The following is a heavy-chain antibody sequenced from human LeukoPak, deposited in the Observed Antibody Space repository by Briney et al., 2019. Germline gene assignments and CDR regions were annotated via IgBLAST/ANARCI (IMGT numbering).Heavy chain of an antibody. V-gene: IGHV3-48*01. CDR1: GFTFSSYG. J-gene: IGHJ4*02. D-gene: IGHD2-2*01. CDR3: ARGRYCSSTSCYDAFDY. Sequence: GGSLRLSCAASGFTFSSYGLNWVLQAPGKGLEWISYISSGSTTIYYADSVKGRFTISRDNAKNSLYLQMNSLRAEDTAVYYCARGRYCSSTSCYDAFDYWGQGTLVTVS. CDR2: ISSGSTTI.